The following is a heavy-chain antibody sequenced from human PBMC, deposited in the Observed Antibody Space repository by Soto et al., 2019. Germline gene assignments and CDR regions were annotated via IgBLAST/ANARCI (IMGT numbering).Heavy chain of an antibody. J-gene: IGHJ4*02. CDR3: ARVKSLAGHY. CDR2: IMQDGSDK. CDR1: GFTFSTYW. V-gene: IGHV3-7*05. D-gene: IGHD2-15*01. Sequence: ESGGGLVQPGGSLRLSCAASGFTFSTYWMSWVRQAPGKGLEWVANIMQDGSDKYYVDSVKGRFTISRDNAKNSLYLQMNGLRAEDTAVYYCARVKSLAGHYWGQGTLVTVSS.